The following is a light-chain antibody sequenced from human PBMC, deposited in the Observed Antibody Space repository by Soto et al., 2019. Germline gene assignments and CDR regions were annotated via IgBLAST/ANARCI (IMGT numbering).Light chain of an antibody. CDR3: SSYRNSNNPYV. V-gene: IGLV2-14*01. J-gene: IGLJ1*01. CDR2: QVT. Sequence: QSALTQPASVSGSPGQSITISCTGTSCDIGGYNYVSWYQQYPGKVPKLVIYQVTNRPSGVSERFSASKSGNTASLTISGLQAEDEADYYCSSYRNSNNPYVFGTGTKVTVL. CDR1: SCDIGGYNY.